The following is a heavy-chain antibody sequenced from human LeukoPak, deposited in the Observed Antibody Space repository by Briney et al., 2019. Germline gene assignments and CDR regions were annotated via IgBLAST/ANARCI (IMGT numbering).Heavy chain of an antibody. CDR1: GDSVSSNSAA. Sequence: SQTLSLTCAISGDSVSSNSAAWNWIRQSPSRGLEWLGRTYYRSKWYNDYAVSVKSRITINPDTSKNQFSLKLSSVTAADTAVYYCARNSIFGVVQWFDPWGQGTLVTVSS. J-gene: IGHJ5*02. V-gene: IGHV6-1*01. CDR3: ARNSIFGVVQWFDP. D-gene: IGHD3-3*01. CDR2: TYYRSKWYN.